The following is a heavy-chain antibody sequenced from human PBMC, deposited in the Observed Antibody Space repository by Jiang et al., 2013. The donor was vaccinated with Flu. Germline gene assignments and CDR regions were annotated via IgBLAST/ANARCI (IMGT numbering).Heavy chain of an antibody. CDR2: IYSGGST. D-gene: IGHD2-2*02. V-gene: IGHV3-53*04. CDR3: ARGGGIVVVPAAILGDAFDI. CDR1: GFTVSSNY. J-gene: IGHJ3*02. Sequence: ASGFTVSSNYMSWVRQAPGKGLEWVSVIYSGGSTYYADSVKGRFTISRHNSKNTLYLQMNSLRAEDTAVYYCARGGGIVVVPAAILGDAFDIWGQGTMVTVSS.